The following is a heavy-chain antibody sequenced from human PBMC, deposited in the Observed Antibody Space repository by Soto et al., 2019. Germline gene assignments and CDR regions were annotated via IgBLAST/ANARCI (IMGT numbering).Heavy chain of an antibody. J-gene: IGHJ6*02. Sequence: QVQLVQSGAEVKKPGASVKVSCKASGYTFTSYDINWVRQATGQGLEWMGWMNPNSGNTGYAQKFQGRVTMPRNTSISTAYMELSSLRSEDTAVYYCATFGGVIVDYYYGMDVWGQGTTVTVSS. CDR1: GYTFTSYD. V-gene: IGHV1-8*01. D-gene: IGHD3-16*02. CDR2: MNPNSGNT. CDR3: ATFGGVIVDYYYGMDV.